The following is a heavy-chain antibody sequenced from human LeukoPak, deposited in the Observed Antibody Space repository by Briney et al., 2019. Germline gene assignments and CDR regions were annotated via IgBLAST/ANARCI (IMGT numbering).Heavy chain of an antibody. V-gene: IGHV3-30-3*01. Sequence: GGSLRLSCAASGFTFSSYAMHWVRQAPGKGLEWVAVISYDGSNKYCADSVKGRFTISRDNSKNTLYLQMNSLRAEDTAVYYCASRGLSIYCSSTSCYEDYWGQGTLVTVSS. CDR3: ASRGLSIYCSSTSCYEDY. CDR2: ISYDGSNK. J-gene: IGHJ4*02. D-gene: IGHD2-2*01. CDR1: GFTFSSYA.